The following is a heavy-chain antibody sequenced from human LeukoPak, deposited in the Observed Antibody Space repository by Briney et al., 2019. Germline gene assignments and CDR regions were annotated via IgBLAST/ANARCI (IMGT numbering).Heavy chain of an antibody. Sequence: GGSLRLSCAASGFTFSSYGMHWVRQAPGKGLEWVAFIRYDGSNKYYADSVKGRFTISRDNSKNTLYLQMNSLRAEDTALYYCAKDRLVGGSGSFPEYFQHWGQGTLVTVSS. CDR2: IRYDGSNK. V-gene: IGHV3-30*02. D-gene: IGHD3-10*01. CDR1: GFTFSSYG. J-gene: IGHJ1*01. CDR3: AKDRLVGGSGSFPEYFQH.